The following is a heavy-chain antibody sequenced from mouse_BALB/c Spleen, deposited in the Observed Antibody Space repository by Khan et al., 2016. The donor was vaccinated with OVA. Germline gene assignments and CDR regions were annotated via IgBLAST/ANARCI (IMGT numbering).Heavy chain of an antibody. Sequence: EVKLVESGGGLVQPGGSRKLSCAASGFTFSSYGMHWVRQAPERGLEWVAYISGDSNTIYYADTVKGCFTISRDNPRNTLFLQMTSLMSEDTAMYYCATSYFYGYYFDYWGPGTTLTVSS. CDR1: GFTFSSYG. D-gene: IGHD1-1*01. CDR3: ATSYFYGYYFDY. V-gene: IGHV5-17*02. J-gene: IGHJ2*01. CDR2: ISGDSNTI.